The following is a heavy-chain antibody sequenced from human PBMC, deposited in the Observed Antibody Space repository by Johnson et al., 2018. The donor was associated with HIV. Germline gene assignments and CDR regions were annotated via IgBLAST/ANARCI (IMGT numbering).Heavy chain of an antibody. D-gene: IGHD4-17*01. CDR1: GFTVSSNY. Sequence: VQLVESGGGLVQPGGSLRLSCAASGFTVSSNYMSWVRQAPGKGLEWVSVIYDGGRTYYGDSVKGRFTISRDNAKNSLYLAMNSLRVEDTAVYYCATQEDYGDYYGAFDIWGQGTMVTVSS. CDR2: IYDGGRT. CDR3: ATQEDYGDYYGAFDI. J-gene: IGHJ3*02. V-gene: IGHV3-66*01.